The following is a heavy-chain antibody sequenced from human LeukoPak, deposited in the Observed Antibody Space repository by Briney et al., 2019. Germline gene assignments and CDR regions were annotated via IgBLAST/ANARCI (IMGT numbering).Heavy chain of an antibody. CDR3: ARESGVCSSTSCYYYYYGVDV. CDR2: INPNSGGT. CDR1: GYTFTGYY. V-gene: IGHV1-2*04. Sequence: ASVKVSCKASGYTFTGYYMHWVRQAPGQGLEWMGWINPNSGGTNYAQKFQGWVTMTRDTSISTAYMELSRLRSDDTAVHYCARESGVCSSTSCYYYYYGVDVWGQGTTVTVSS. D-gene: IGHD2-2*01. J-gene: IGHJ6*02.